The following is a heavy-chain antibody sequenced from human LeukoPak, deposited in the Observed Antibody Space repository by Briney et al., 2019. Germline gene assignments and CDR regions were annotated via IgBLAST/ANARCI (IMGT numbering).Heavy chain of an antibody. V-gene: IGHV3-23*01. CDR2: ISGSGGST. CDR3: AKETYYYDSSGYSITKYYFDY. Sequence: GGSLRLSCAASGFTFSSYAMSWVRQAPGKGMEWVSAISGSGGSTYYADSVKGRFTISRDNSKNTLYLQMNSLRAEDTAVYYCAKETYYYDSSGYSITKYYFDYWGQGTLVTVSS. D-gene: IGHD3-22*01. J-gene: IGHJ4*02. CDR1: GFTFSSYA.